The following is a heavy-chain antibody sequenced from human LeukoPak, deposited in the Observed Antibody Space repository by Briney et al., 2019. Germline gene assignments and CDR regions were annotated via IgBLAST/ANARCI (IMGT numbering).Heavy chain of an antibody. J-gene: IGHJ4*02. D-gene: IGHD1-26*01. CDR2: IIPIFGTA. CDR1: GGTFSSYA. Sequence: SVKVSCKASGGTFSSYAISWVRQAPGQGLEWMGGIIPIFGTANYAQKFQGRVTITTDESTSTAYMELSSLRSEDTAVYYCARSVGATKLYLDYWGQGTLVTVSS. CDR3: ARSVGATKLYLDY. V-gene: IGHV1-69*05.